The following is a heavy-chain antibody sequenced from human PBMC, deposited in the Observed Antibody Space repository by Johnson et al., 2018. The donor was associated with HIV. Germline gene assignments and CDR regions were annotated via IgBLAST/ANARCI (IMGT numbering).Heavy chain of an antibody. Sequence: VQLVESGGGLVQPGGSLRLSCAASGFTVRSSYMSWVRQAPGKGLEHVSVIYSDGTTYYADFVKGRFTISRDSSKDTLYLQMNSLRAEDTAVYYCTRGGGAYCGSYCLRTFDVCGQGTVLTVS. CDR3: TRGGGAYCGSYCLRTFDV. CDR2: IYSDGTT. CDR1: GFTVRSSY. V-gene: IGHV3-66*01. J-gene: IGHJ3*01. D-gene: IGHD2-21*02.